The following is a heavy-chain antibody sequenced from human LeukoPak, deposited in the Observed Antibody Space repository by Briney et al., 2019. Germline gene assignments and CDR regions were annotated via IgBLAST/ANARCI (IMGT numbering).Heavy chain of an antibody. J-gene: IGHJ3*02. CDR1: GYTFTGYY. CDR2: IIPNSGGT. Sequence: GASVKVSCKASGYTFTGYYIHWVRQAPGQGLEWMGWIIPNSGGTNYAQKFQGRVTMTRDMSTSTVYMELSSLRSEDTAVYYCARDHPVERAFDIWGQGTMVTVSS. V-gene: IGHV1-2*02. CDR3: ARDHPVERAFDI.